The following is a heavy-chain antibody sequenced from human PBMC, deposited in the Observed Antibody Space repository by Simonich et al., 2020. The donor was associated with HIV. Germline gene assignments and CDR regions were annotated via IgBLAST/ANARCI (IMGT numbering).Heavy chain of an antibody. CDR3: ARRPPITGRGFDI. CDR1: GGSFSGYF. D-gene: IGHD3-10*01. V-gene: IGHV4-34*01. J-gene: IGHJ3*02. CDR2: NSHSGST. Sequence: QVHLQQWGAGLLKPSETLSLTCAVYGGSFSGYFWSWIRQPPGKGLEWIGENSHSGSTDYNPPLNSRVTISVDTSKNQFSLKLSAVTAADTAMYYCARRPPITGRGFDIWGQGTMVTVSS.